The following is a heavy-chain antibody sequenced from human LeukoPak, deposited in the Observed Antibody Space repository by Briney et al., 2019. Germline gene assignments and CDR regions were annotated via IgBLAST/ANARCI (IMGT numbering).Heavy chain of an antibody. Sequence: PSQTLSLTCAVSGGSISSGGYSWSWIRLPPGKGLEWIGYIYHSGSTYYNPSLKSRVTISVDRSKNQFSLKLSSVTAADTAVYYCARYCSSTSCFQSGGHYYGMDVWGKGTTVTVSS. D-gene: IGHD2-2*01. CDR1: GGSISSGGYS. J-gene: IGHJ6*04. CDR3: ARYCSSTSCFQSGGHYYGMDV. CDR2: IYHSGST. V-gene: IGHV4-30-2*01.